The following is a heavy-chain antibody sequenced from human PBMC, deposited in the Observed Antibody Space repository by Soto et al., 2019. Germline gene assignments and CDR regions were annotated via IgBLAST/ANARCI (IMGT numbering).Heavy chain of an antibody. CDR3: ARDLVQLERQGGGDAFDL. D-gene: IGHD1-1*01. Sequence: QVQLVQSGAEVKKPGSSVKVSCMASGGTFNIYSFSWVRQAPGQGLEWMGRITPVLDGTKYAQKFQGRVTITADKSTNTVYMELRSLRSEDTAVYYCARDLVQLERQGGGDAFDLWGQGTMVIVSS. CDR2: ITPVLDGT. V-gene: IGHV1-69*08. J-gene: IGHJ3*01. CDR1: GGTFNIYS.